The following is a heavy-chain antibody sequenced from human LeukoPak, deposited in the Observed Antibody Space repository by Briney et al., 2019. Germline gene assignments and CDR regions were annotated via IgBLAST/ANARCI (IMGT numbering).Heavy chain of an antibody. J-gene: IGHJ4*02. CDR3: ASYSYDFWSGYLPDY. CDR2: ISSSSSYI. CDR1: GFTFSSYS. D-gene: IGHD3-3*01. V-gene: IGHV3-21*01. Sequence: PGGSLRLSCAASGFTFSSYSMNWVRQAPGKGLEWVSSISSSSSYIYYADSVKGRFTISRDNAKNSLYLQMNSLRAEDTAVYYCASYSYDFWSGYLPDYWGQGTLVTVSS.